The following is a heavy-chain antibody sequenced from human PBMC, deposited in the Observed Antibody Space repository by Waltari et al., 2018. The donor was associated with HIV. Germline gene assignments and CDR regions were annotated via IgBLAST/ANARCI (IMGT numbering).Heavy chain of an antibody. CDR2: ITSDGSKK. CDR1: EMDFEDYA. CDR3: AKDRCGDDCHVGGMDV. D-gene: IGHD2-21*02. V-gene: IGHV3-30*18. Sequence: QGLLIESGGGVVQPGKSLRLSCRGSEMDFEDYAMHWVRQAPGMCFCFVAGITSDGSKKYYVVSMKGRILISRENSGGTVSRQINSLRVEEAAVYYCAKDRCGDDCHVGGMDVWGQGITVIVSS. J-gene: IGHJ6*02.